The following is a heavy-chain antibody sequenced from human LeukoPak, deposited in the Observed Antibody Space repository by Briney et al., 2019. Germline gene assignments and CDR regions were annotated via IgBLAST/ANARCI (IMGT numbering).Heavy chain of an antibody. CDR2: NYYSGST. V-gene: IGHV4-39*01. Sequence: SETLSLTCTVSGGSISSSSYYWGWIRQPPGKGLEWIGSNYYSGSTYYNPYLKSRVTISVDTSKNQFSLKLSSVTAADTAVYYCARQIAAAGKVIDYWGQGTLVTVSS. J-gene: IGHJ4*02. CDR3: ARQIAAAGKVIDY. D-gene: IGHD6-13*01. CDR1: GGSISSSSYY.